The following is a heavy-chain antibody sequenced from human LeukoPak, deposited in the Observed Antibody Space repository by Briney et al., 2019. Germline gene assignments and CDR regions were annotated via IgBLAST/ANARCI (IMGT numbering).Heavy chain of an antibody. CDR1: GGSFSGYY. Sequence: SETLSLTCAVYGGSFSGYYWSWIRQPPGKGLEWIGEINHSGSTNYNPSLKSRVTISVDTSKNQFSLKLTSVTAADTAVYYCARDHLFGSYFDYWGQGTLATVSS. CDR3: ARDHLFGSYFDY. CDR2: INHSGST. V-gene: IGHV4-34*01. J-gene: IGHJ4*02. D-gene: IGHD3-3*01.